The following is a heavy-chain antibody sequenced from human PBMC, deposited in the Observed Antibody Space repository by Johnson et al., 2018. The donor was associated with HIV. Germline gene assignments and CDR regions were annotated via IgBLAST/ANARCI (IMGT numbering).Heavy chain of an antibody. CDR3: TTGRPSSAAFDI. Sequence: VQLVESGGGVVQPGRSLRLSCAASGFTFSNAWMSGVRQAPGKGLEWVGRIKRKTDGGTTDYAAPVKGRFTISRDDSKNTLYLQMNSLKTEDSAVYYCTTGRPSSAAFDIWGQGTMVTGS. CDR2: IKRKTDGGTT. V-gene: IGHV3-15*01. J-gene: IGHJ3*02. CDR1: GFTFSNAW.